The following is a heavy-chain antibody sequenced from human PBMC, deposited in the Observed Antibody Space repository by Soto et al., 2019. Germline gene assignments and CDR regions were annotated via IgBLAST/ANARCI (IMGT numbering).Heavy chain of an antibody. Sequence: GGSLRLSCEPSGFPFGIYTMNWVRQAPGKGLEWVSSISSSGTYIDYADSVEGRFAISRDDAKNSVFLEMTSLRVDDTAVYYCAREGNYHEFWGQGTLVTVS. J-gene: IGHJ4*02. CDR3: AREGNYHEF. D-gene: IGHD3-10*01. V-gene: IGHV3-21*01. CDR2: ISSSGTYI. CDR1: GFPFGIYT.